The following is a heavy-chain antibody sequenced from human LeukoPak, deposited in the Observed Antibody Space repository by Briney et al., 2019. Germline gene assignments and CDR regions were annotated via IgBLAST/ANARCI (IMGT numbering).Heavy chain of an antibody. V-gene: IGHV3-13*01. J-gene: IGHJ3*02. CDR3: ARSGVWAFDI. Sequence: GGSLRLSCAASGFTFSSYDMHWVRQATGKGLEWVSAIGTAGDTYYPSSVKGRFTISRENAKNSLYLQMNSLRAGDTAVYCCARSGVWAFDIWGQGTMVTVSS. CDR1: GFTFSSYD. CDR2: IGTAGDT. D-gene: IGHD3-16*01.